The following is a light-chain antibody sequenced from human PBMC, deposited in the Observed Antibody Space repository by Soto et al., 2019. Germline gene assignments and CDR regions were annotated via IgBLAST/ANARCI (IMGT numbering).Light chain of an antibody. CDR1: QSVSSK. V-gene: IGKV3D-15*01. CDR3: QQYGSPRT. CDR2: GAS. J-gene: IGKJ1*01. Sequence: ETVMTQSPATLSVSPGERATRSCRASQSVSSKLAWYQQKPGQAPRLLIYGASTRATGIPARFSGSGSGTEFTLTISRLEPEDFAVYYCQQYGSPRTFGQGTKVDIK.